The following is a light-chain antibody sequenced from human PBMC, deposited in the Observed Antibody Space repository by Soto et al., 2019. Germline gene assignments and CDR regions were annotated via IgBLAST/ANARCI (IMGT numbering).Light chain of an antibody. J-gene: IGKJ3*01. CDR1: QGIRNF. CDR3: QKYSSVPV. Sequence: DIQMTQSPTSLYGSVGDRVTITCRASQGIRNFVAWYQQKPGKAPKLPIYAASTLQSGVPSRFSGSGSGTDFTLTINSLQPEDVATYSCQKYSSVPVFGPGTKVEIK. V-gene: IGKV1-27*01. CDR2: AAS.